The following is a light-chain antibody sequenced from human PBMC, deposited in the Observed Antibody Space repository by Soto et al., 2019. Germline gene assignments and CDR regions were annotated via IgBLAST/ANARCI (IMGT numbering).Light chain of an antibody. Sequence: IDLTQFPSTLSLSPGESAPLSCGASRGVSNYLAWYQQKPGQAPRLLIYDASSRPTDIPARFSGSGSGTDFTLTISSLEPEDFAVYYCQQRSNWPTFGGGTKVDIK. V-gene: IGKV3-11*01. J-gene: IGKJ4*01. CDR1: RGVSNY. CDR2: DAS. CDR3: QQRSNWPT.